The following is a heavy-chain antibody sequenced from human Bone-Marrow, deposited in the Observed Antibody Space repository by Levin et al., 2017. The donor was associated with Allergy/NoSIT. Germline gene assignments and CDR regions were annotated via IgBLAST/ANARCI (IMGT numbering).Heavy chain of an antibody. J-gene: IGHJ5*02. D-gene: IGHD1-26*01. Sequence: SCAASGFTFDDYGMSWVRQAPGKGLEWVSGINWNGGSTGYADSVKGRFTISRDNAKNSLYLQMNSLRAEDTALYHCARDNLEWELLGSVWFDPWGQGTLVTVSS. CDR3: ARDNLEWELLGSVWFDP. V-gene: IGHV3-20*01. CDR1: GFTFDDYG. CDR2: INWNGGST.